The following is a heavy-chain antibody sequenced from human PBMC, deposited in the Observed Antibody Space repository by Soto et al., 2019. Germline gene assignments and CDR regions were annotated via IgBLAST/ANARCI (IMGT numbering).Heavy chain of an antibody. J-gene: IGHJ5*02. Sequence: EVQLVESGGGLVQPGGSLRLSCAASGFTFSSYSMNWVRQAPGKGLEWVSYISSSSSTIYYADSVKGRFTISRDNAKNSLYLQMNSLRDEDTAVYYCARDRFGVGAAPDPGEWFDPWGQGTLVTVSS. D-gene: IGHD1-26*01. V-gene: IGHV3-48*02. CDR1: GFTFSSYS. CDR2: ISSSSSTI. CDR3: ARDRFGVGAAPDPGEWFDP.